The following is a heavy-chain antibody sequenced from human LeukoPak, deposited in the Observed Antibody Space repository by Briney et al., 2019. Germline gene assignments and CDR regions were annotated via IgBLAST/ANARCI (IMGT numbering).Heavy chain of an antibody. CDR1: RLILDVYS. CDR3: ARMAAAGRYYYYYYMDV. V-gene: IGHV3-20*04. CDR2: IHWNGGHT. D-gene: IGHD6-13*01. J-gene: IGHJ6*03. Sequence: SLSLSCALSRLILDVYSTRWVRHPPRRGREWVSGIHWNGGHTGYTDSVKGRFTISRDNAKNSLYLQMNSLRAQDTALYYCARMAAAGRYYYYYYMDVWGKGTTVTVSS.